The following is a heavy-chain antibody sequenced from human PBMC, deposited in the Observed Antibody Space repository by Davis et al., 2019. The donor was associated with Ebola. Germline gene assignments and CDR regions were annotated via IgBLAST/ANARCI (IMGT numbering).Heavy chain of an antibody. V-gene: IGHV3-74*01. CDR2: INSDGSST. Sequence: GESLKTSFAASGFTFSSNWLPWVRQAPGKGLVWVSRINSDGSSTSYADSVKGRFTISRDNAKNTLYLQMNSLRAEDTAVYYCARALPLEDPDYWGQGTLVTVSS. D-gene: IGHD1-1*01. CDR1: GFTFSSNW. CDR3: ARALPLEDPDY. J-gene: IGHJ4*02.